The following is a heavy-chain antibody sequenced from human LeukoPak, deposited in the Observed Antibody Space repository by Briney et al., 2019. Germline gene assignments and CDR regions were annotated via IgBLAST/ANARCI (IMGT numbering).Heavy chain of an antibody. J-gene: IGHJ2*01. CDR1: SYTFTSYG. V-gene: IGHV1-18*01. D-gene: IGHD4-17*01. CDR2: ISAYNGNT. Sequence: ASVKVSCKASSYTFTSYGISWVRQAPGQGLEWMGWISAYNGNTNYAQKFQGSVTMTRDTSISTAYMELTRLNSDDTAVYYCAKNMGYGDYWYFDLWGRGTLVTVSS. CDR3: AKNMGYGDYWYFDL.